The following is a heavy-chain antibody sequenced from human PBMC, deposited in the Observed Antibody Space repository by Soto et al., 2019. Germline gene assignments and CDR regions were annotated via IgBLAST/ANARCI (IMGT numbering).Heavy chain of an antibody. CDR1: GFTFSSYW. CDR2: IKQDGSEK. CDR3: AREEYTNGWYAIDY. J-gene: IGHJ4*02. V-gene: IGHV3-7*01. Sequence: GGSLRLSCVASGFTFSSYWMSWVRQAPGKGLEWVANIKQDGSEKYYVDSVKGRFTLSRDNAKNSLNLQMNSLTVEDTAVYYCAREEYTNGWYAIDYWGRGTLVTVSS. D-gene: IGHD6-19*01.